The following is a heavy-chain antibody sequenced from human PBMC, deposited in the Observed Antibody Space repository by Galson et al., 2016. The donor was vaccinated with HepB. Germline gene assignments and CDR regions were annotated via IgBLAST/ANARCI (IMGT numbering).Heavy chain of an antibody. J-gene: IGHJ4*02. CDR2: FRGSDGVT. D-gene: IGHD2-8*02. CDR1: GFSFTHYA. V-gene: IGHV3-23*01. CDR3: TKDGTGIFWDFDS. Sequence: SLRLSCAASGFSFTHYAISWVRQAPGRGLEWVSTFRGSDGVTTYADSVKGRFIVSRDNSNNTLYLQADSLRAEDTALYYCTKDGTGIFWDFDSWGQGTLVTVSS.